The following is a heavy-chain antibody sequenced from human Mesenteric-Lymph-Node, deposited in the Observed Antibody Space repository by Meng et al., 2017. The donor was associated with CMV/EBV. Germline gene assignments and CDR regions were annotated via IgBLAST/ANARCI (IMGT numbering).Heavy chain of an antibody. Sequence: GESLKISCAASGFTFSSYAMHWVRQAPGKGLEWVAVISYDGSNKYYAESVKGRFTISRDNSKNTLYLQMNSLRAEDTAVYYCARDGLAFGVVINCCGMDVWGQGTTVTVSS. D-gene: IGHD3-3*01. CDR3: ARDGLAFGVVINCCGMDV. CDR1: GFTFSSYA. V-gene: IGHV3-30-3*01. CDR2: ISYDGSNK. J-gene: IGHJ6*02.